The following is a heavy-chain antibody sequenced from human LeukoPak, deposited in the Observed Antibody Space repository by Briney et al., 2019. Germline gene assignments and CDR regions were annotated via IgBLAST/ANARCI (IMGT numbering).Heavy chain of an antibody. CDR1: GGSTSSYY. D-gene: IGHD1-26*01. Sequence: SGTLSLTCTVSGGSTSSYYWSWIRQPPGKGLEWIGYIYYSGSTNYNPSLKSRVTISVDTSKNQFSLKLSSVTAADTAVYYCARCAYSGSYYDYWGQGTLVTVSS. CDR2: IYYSGST. V-gene: IGHV4-59*01. CDR3: ARCAYSGSYYDY. J-gene: IGHJ4*02.